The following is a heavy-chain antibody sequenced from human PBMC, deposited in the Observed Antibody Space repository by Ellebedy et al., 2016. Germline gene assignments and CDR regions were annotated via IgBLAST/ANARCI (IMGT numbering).Heavy chain of an antibody. CDR1: GYTFTGYY. Sequence: ASVKVSXXASGYTFTGYYMHWVRQAPGQGLEWMGWISAYNGNTNYAQKLQGRVTMTTDTSTSTAYMELRSLRSDDTAVYYCASPGSSSSRNWDYWGQGTLVTVSS. J-gene: IGHJ4*02. D-gene: IGHD6-6*01. V-gene: IGHV1-18*04. CDR2: ISAYNGNT. CDR3: ASPGSSSSRNWDY.